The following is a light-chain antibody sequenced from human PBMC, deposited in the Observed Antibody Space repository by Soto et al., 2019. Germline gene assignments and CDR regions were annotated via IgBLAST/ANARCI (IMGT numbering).Light chain of an antibody. Sequence: IQMTQSPSSLPASLGDRVTITCQASQDIRNYLNWYQQKLGKAPKLLIYDASNLETGVPSRLSGSGSGTDFTFTISSLQPEDIATYYCQQYSHLITFGQGTRLEIK. CDR2: DAS. J-gene: IGKJ5*01. CDR1: QDIRNY. CDR3: QQYSHLIT. V-gene: IGKV1-33*01.